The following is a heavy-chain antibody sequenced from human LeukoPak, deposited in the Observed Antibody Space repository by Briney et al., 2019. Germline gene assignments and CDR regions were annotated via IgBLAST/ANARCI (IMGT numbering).Heavy chain of an antibody. CDR3: ARHEFYYGSGSHY. Sequence: SETLSLTCAVYGGSFSGYYWSWIRQPPGKGLEWIGEIIHSGSTNYNPSLKSRVTISVDTSKNQFSLKLSSVTAADTAVYYCARHEFYYGSGSHYWGQGTLVTVSS. V-gene: IGHV4-34*12. CDR1: GGSFSGYY. J-gene: IGHJ4*02. D-gene: IGHD3-10*01. CDR2: IIHSGST.